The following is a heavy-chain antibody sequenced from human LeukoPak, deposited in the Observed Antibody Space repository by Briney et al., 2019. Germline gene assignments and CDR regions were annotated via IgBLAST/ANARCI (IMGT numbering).Heavy chain of an antibody. Sequence: GGSLRLSCAASGFTFDDYAMHWVRQAPGKGVEWVAVISYDETNKYYEDPVKGRFTISRDSSKNTLYLQMSSLRDEDTAVYYCAKNNDYGGSYWYFDLWGRGTLVTVSS. J-gene: IGHJ2*01. V-gene: IGHV3-30*04. CDR2: ISYDETNK. CDR3: AKNNDYGGSYWYFDL. CDR1: GFTFDDYA. D-gene: IGHD4-23*01.